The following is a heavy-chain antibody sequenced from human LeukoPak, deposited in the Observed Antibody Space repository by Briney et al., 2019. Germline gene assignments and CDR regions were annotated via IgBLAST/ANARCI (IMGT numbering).Heavy chain of an antibody. CDR1: GGSISSSSYY. D-gene: IGHD6-19*01. J-gene: IGHJ4*02. V-gene: IGHV4-39*01. Sequence: SETLSLTCTVSGGSISSSSYYWGWIRQPPGKGLEWIGNIYYSGSTYYNSSLKSRLTISVDTSKNQFSLKLSSVTAADTAVYYCAGIVYSSGSRIDSWGQGTLVTVSS. CDR2: IYYSGST. CDR3: AGIVYSSGSRIDS.